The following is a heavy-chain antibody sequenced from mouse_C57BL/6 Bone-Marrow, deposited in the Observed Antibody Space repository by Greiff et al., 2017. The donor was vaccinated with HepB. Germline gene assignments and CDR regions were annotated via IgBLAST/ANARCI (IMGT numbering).Heavy chain of an antibody. CDR1: GYTFTSYW. Sequence: QVQLQQPGAELVKPGASVKLSCKASGYTFTSYWMHWVKQRPGQGLEWIGMIHPNSGSTNYNEKFKSKATLTVDKSSSTAYMQLSSLTSEDSAVYYCARPSRQLRSAWFAYWGQGTLVTVSA. CDR2: IHPNSGST. J-gene: IGHJ3*01. CDR3: ARPSRQLRSAWFAY. V-gene: IGHV1-64*01. D-gene: IGHD3-2*02.